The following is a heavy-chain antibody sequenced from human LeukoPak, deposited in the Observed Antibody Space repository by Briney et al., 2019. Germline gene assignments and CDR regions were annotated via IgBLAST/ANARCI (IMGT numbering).Heavy chain of an antibody. J-gene: IGHJ4*02. CDR3: ARDNNYGSDY. V-gene: IGHV3-74*01. Sequence: GGSLRLSCAASGFTFSNYWMHWVRQAPGKGLVWVSRITITGSTTNYADSVKGRFTISRDSAKNTLYLQMNSLRADDTAVYYCARDNNYGSDYWGQGTLVTVSS. D-gene: IGHD3-10*01. CDR1: GFTFSNYW. CDR2: ITITGSTT.